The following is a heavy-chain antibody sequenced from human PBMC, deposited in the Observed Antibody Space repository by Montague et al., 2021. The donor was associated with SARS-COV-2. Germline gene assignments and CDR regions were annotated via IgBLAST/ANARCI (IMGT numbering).Heavy chain of an antibody. J-gene: IGHJ4*02. CDR2: INHSGST. D-gene: IGHD1-1*01. Sequence: SETLSLTCAVYGGSFSDYHWTWIRQSPGEGLEWNGQINHSGSTKYNPSLKSRVTISIDTSKKQFSLKLTSVTAADTAVYYCARGAPGYWGQGTLVTVSS. CDR1: GGSFSDYH. V-gene: IGHV4-34*01. CDR3: ARGAPGY.